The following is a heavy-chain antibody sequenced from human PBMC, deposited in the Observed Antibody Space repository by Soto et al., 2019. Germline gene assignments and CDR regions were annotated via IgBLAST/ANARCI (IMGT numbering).Heavy chain of an antibody. CDR1: GDSISTVDYF. D-gene: IGHD2-15*01. V-gene: IGHV4-30-4*01. CDR2: IYKSTTT. Sequence: QVHLLESGPGLVKPSQTLSLTCSVSGDSISTVDYFWAWIRQPPGQALEYIGYIYKSTTTYYNPSFESRVAISLDTSTSQFSLTVTSVTAADTAVYFCARGRYCLTGRCFPNWFDSWGQGTLVTVSS. J-gene: IGHJ5*01. CDR3: ARGRYCLTGRCFPNWFDS.